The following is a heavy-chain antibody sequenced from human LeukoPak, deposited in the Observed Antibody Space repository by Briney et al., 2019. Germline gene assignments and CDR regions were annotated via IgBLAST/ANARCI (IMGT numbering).Heavy chain of an antibody. Sequence: PGGSLRLSCAASGFTFSSYGMHWVRQAPGKGLEWVAVISYDGSNKYYADSVKGRFTISRDNSKNTLYLQMNSLRAEDTAVYYCARDASPRLNSYDSSGYYNAFDIWGRGTMVTVSS. CDR2: ISYDGSNK. CDR1: GFTFSSYG. V-gene: IGHV3-30*03. J-gene: IGHJ3*02. D-gene: IGHD3-22*01. CDR3: ARDASPRLNSYDSSGYYNAFDI.